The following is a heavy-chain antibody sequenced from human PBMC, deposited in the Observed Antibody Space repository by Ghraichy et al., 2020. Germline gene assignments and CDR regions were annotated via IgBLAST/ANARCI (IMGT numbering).Heavy chain of an antibody. CDR2: INHSGST. J-gene: IGHJ4*02. CDR3: ARGSGGGATHNGGSFDY. V-gene: IGHV4-34*01. Sequence: IGEINHSGSTNYNPSLKSQVTISVDTSKSQFSLKLSSVTAADTAVYYCARGSGGGATHNGGSFDYWGQ. D-gene: IGHD1-1*01.